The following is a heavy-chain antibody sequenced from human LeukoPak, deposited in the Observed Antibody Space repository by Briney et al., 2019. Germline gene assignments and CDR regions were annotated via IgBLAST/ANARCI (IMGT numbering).Heavy chain of an antibody. CDR1: GFTFINYG. J-gene: IGHJ4*02. CDR3: ANYGDYQYFDY. V-gene: IGHV3-30*18. D-gene: IGHD4-17*01. CDR2: ISYDGTNK. Sequence: GGSLRLSCAASGFTFINYGMHWIRQAPGKGLEWVAVISYDGTNKYYADSVKGRFTISRDNSKNTLYLQMNSLKTDDTAVYYCANYGDYQYFDYWGQGTPVTVSS.